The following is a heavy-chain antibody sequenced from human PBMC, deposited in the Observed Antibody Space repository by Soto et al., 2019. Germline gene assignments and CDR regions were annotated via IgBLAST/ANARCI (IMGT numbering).Heavy chain of an antibody. Sequence: GGSLRLSCAASGFTVSSNYMSWVRQAPGKGLEWVAVIWYDGSNKYYADSVKGRFTISRDNSKNTLYLQMNSLRAEDTAVHYCAKVRMGATYYYYGMDVWGQGTTVTVSS. V-gene: IGHV3-33*06. CDR1: GFTVSSNY. J-gene: IGHJ6*02. CDR2: IWYDGSNK. D-gene: IGHD1-26*01. CDR3: AKVRMGATYYYYGMDV.